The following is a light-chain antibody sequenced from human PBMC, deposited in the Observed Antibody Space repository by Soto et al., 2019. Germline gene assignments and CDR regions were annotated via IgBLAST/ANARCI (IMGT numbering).Light chain of an antibody. CDR3: SSYTTNNAHV. Sequence: QSALTQPRSVSGSPGQSVTISCTGTNSDVGGYNYVSWYQQHPGKAPKLIIFEVFNRPSGVSTRFSGSKSGSTASLTISGLQAEDEADYFCSSYTTNNAHVFGGGTKLTVL. V-gene: IGLV2-14*01. CDR2: EVF. J-gene: IGLJ2*01. CDR1: NSDVGGYNY.